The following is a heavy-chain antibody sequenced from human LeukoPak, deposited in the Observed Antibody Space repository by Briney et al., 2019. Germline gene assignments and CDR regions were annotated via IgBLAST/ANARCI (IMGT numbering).Heavy chain of an antibody. Sequence: GGSLRLSCAASGFTFSSYDMHWVRQATGKGLGWVSAIGTAGDTYYPGSVKGRFTISRENAKNSLYLQMNSLRAGDTAVYYCARDPRKGGIAVAGILGWFDPWGQGTLVTVSS. J-gene: IGHJ5*02. CDR1: GFTFSSYD. D-gene: IGHD6-19*01. CDR2: IGTAGDT. CDR3: ARDPRKGGIAVAGILGWFDP. V-gene: IGHV3-13*01.